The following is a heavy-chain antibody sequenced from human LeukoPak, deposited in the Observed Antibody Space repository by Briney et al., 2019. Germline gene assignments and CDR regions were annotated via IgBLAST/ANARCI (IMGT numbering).Heavy chain of an antibody. CDR3: ARRNYGDYQGFYWYFDL. V-gene: IGHV5-51*01. Sequence: GESLKISCKGSGYSFTSYWIGWVRQMPGKGLEWMGIIYPGDSDTRYSPPFQGQVTISADKSISTAYLQWSSLKASDTAIYYCARRNYGDYQGFYWYFDLWGRGTLVTVSS. J-gene: IGHJ2*01. D-gene: IGHD4-17*01. CDR1: GYSFTSYW. CDR2: IYPGDSDT.